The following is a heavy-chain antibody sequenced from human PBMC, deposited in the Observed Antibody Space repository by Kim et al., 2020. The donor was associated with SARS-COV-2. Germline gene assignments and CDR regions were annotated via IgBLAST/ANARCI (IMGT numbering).Heavy chain of an antibody. D-gene: IGHD3-3*01. CDR1: GFTFSSYA. CDR2: ISGSGGST. Sequence: GGSLRLSCAASGFTFSSYAMSWVRQAPGKGLEWVSAISGSGGSTYYADSVKGRFTISRDNSKNTLYLQMNSLRAEDTAVYYCAKDYGLYDFWSGPPYFDYWGQGTLVTVSS. J-gene: IGHJ4*02. CDR3: AKDYGLYDFWSGPPYFDY. V-gene: IGHV3-23*01.